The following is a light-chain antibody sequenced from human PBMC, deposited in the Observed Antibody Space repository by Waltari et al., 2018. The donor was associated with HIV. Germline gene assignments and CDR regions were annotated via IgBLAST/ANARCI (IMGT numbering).Light chain of an antibody. J-gene: IGLJ2*01. V-gene: IGLV2-14*01. CDR2: EVK. Sequence: QSALSQPASVSGSPGQSIAISCTGTSSDVGGYNYVSWYQQHPGKAPKLMIYEVKNRPSGVSSRFSGSKSGNTASLTISGLQAEDEADYYCSSYTSSISLVFGGGTKLTVL. CDR1: SSDVGGYNY. CDR3: SSYTSSISLV.